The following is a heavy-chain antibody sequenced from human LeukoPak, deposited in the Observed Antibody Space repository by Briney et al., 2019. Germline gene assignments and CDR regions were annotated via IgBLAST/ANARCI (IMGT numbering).Heavy chain of an antibody. CDR1: GFTFSSYG. CDR3: AKDYYYDSSGYYPDAFDI. D-gene: IGHD3-22*01. Sequence: GGSLRLSCAASGFTFSSYGMHWVRQAPGKGLEWVAVISYDGSNKYYADSVKGRFTISRDNSKNTLYLQMNSLRAEDTAVYYCAKDYYYDSSGYYPDAFDIWGQGTMVTVSS. J-gene: IGHJ3*02. V-gene: IGHV3-30*18. CDR2: ISYDGSNK.